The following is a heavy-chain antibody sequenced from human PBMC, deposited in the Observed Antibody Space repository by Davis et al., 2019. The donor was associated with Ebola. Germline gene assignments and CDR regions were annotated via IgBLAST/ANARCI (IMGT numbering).Heavy chain of an antibody. CDR3: ARVNRHGYTGYESDY. V-gene: IGHV3-23*01. D-gene: IGHD5-12*01. Sequence: GGSLRLSCAASGFTFTNYAMSWVRQAPGKGLEWVSAISGSGANTYYADSVKGRFTISRDNGRNSLNLQMNSLRAEDTAVYYCARVNRHGYTGYESDYWGQGTLVTVSS. J-gene: IGHJ4*02. CDR1: GFTFTNYA. CDR2: ISGSGANT.